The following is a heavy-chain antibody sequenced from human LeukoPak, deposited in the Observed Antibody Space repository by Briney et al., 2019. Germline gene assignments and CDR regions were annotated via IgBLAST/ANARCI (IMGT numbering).Heavy chain of an antibody. J-gene: IGHJ4*02. CDR2: INHSGST. CDR3: ARGGVVVVAATPIDY. V-gene: IGHV4-34*01. D-gene: IGHD2-15*01. CDR1: GGSFSGYY. Sequence: LETLSLTCAVYGGSFSGYYWSWIRQPPGKGLEWIGEINHSGSTNYNPSLKSRVTISVDTSKNQFSLKLSSVTAADTAVYYCARGGVVVVAATPIDYWGQGTLVTVSS.